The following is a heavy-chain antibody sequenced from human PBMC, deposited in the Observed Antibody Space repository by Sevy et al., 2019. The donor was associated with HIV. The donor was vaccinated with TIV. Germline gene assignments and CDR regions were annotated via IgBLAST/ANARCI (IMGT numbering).Heavy chain of an antibody. CDR1: GFTFSSHW. J-gene: IGHJ6*02. D-gene: IGHD3-3*01. V-gene: IGHV3-74*01. Sequence: GGSLRLSCAASGFTFSSHWMFWVRQAPGKGLVWVSHINSHGTITNYADSVKGRFTISRDNAKNTVYLQMSGLRADDTAVYYCARGQVLRFLEWPTYGMDVWGQGTTVTVSS. CDR2: INSHGTIT. CDR3: ARGQVLRFLEWPTYGMDV.